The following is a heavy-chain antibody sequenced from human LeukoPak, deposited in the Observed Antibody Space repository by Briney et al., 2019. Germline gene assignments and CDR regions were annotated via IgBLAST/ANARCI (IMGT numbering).Heavy chain of an antibody. J-gene: IGHJ5*02. CDR3: ARVEARFGEEFDP. D-gene: IGHD3-10*01. Sequence: SETLSLTCSVSGHSISSGYYWGWIRQPPGKGLEWIASIYRSGTPYYSPSLKSRGTISVDTPKNQFSLKLSSVTAADTAVYYCARVEARFGEEFDPWGQGTLVTVSS. CDR2: IYRSGTP. V-gene: IGHV4-38-2*02. CDR1: GHSISSGYY.